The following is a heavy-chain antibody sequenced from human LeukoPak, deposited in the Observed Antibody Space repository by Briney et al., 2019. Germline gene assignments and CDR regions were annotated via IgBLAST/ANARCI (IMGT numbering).Heavy chain of an antibody. CDR1: GDSIVSGGHY. V-gene: IGHV4-30-2*01. Sequence: SETLSLTCNVSGDSIVSGGHYWSWIRQPPGKGLEWIGYIYKGETTYYMPSLKSRVTISVDRSKNQFSLRLTSVTAADTAVYYCARDTEEDYFDYWGQGTLVTVSS. CDR2: IYKGETT. CDR3: ARDTEEDYFDY. J-gene: IGHJ4*02.